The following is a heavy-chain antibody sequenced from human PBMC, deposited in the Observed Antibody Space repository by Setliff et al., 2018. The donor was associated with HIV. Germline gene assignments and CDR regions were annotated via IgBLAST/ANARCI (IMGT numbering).Heavy chain of an antibody. Sequence: GGSLRLSCSASGFLFNRYSLNWVRQAPGRGPEWVASISNSSRYYWVKARYGDSVRGRFTISRDNSKNSVYLQMNGLRVEDTAVYYCARLRINDYWGQGTPVTVSS. J-gene: IGHJ4*02. CDR2: ISNSSRYY. CDR1: GFLFNRYS. CDR3: ARLRINDY. V-gene: IGHV3-21*06.